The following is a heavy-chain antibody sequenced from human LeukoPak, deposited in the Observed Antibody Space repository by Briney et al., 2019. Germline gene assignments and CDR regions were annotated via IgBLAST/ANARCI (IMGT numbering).Heavy chain of an antibody. CDR2: ISSSSSTI. CDR3: AREYSSSTGKASDY. J-gene: IGHJ4*02. CDR1: GFTFSTYS. Sequence: PGGSLRLSCAASGFTFSTYSMNWVRQAPGKGLEWVSYISSSSSTIYYAGSVKGRFTISRDNAKNSLYLQMNSLRAEDTAVYYCAREYSSSTGKASDYWGQGTLVTVSS. V-gene: IGHV3-48*01. D-gene: IGHD6-6*01.